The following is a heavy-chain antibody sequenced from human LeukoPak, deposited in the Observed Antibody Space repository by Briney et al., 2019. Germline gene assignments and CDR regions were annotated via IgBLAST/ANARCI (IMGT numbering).Heavy chain of an antibody. CDR1: GGSFSGYY. J-gene: IGHJ4*02. CDR3: ARAGDNSGYSDY. V-gene: IGHV4-34*01. Sequence: SETLSLTCAVYGGSFSGYYWSWIRQPPGKGREWIGEINHRGSTNYNPSLKSRVPISVDPSKNQFSLKLSSVIAADTAVYYCARAGDNSGYSDYWGQGPLVRVFS. D-gene: IGHD3-22*01. CDR2: INHRGST.